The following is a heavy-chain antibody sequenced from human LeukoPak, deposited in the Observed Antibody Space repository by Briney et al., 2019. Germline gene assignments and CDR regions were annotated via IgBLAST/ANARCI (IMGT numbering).Heavy chain of an antibody. CDR1: GFTFSSYG. D-gene: IGHD5-12*01. CDR3: ARDGRNGYEDDY. Sequence: GGSLRLSCAASGFTFSSYGMPWVGQAPGKGLEWVAVISYDGSNKYYADSVKGRFTISRDNSKNTLYLQMNSLRAEDTAVYYCARDGRNGYEDDYWGQGTLVTVSS. V-gene: IGHV3-30*03. CDR2: ISYDGSNK. J-gene: IGHJ4*02.